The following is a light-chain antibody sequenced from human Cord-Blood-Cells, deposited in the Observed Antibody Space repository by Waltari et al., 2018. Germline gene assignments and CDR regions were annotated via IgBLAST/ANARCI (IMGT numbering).Light chain of an antibody. V-gene: IGKV3-11*01. CDR3: QQRSNWPPLT. CDR1: QSVSSY. J-gene: IGKJ4*01. CDR2: AAS. Sequence: EIVLTQSPATLSLSPGERATLSCRASQSVSSYLAWYQQKPGQAPRLLSYAASNRATGIPARFSGSGSGTDFTLTISSLEPEDFAVYYCQQRSNWPPLTFGGGTKVEIK.